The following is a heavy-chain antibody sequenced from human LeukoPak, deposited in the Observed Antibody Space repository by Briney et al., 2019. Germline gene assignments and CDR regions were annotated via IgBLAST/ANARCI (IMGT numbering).Heavy chain of an antibody. J-gene: IGHJ5*02. CDR1: GDSIDSYF. CDR2: FSHTMYT. CDR3: AKGWGKQVDWFDP. V-gene: IGHV4-59*07. D-gene: IGHD3-16*01. Sequence: SDTLSLTCSVSGDSIDSYFWNWIRQSPGKGLEWIGYFSHTMYTNYNPSLKSRVTISADTSKNQISLRLTSVTASDTAVYFCAKGWGKQVDWFDPWGQGTLVTVSS.